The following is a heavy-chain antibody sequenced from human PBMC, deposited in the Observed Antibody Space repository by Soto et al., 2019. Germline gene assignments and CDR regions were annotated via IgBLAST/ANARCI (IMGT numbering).Heavy chain of an antibody. Sequence: EVQLVESGGGLVQPGGSLKLSCAASGFTFSGSAMHWVRQASGKGLEWVGRIRSKANSYATAYAASVKGRFTISRXDXKXXAYLQMNSLKTEDTAVYYCKTSIAARLPYYYGMDVWGQGTTVTVSS. V-gene: IGHV3-73*01. D-gene: IGHD6-6*01. J-gene: IGHJ6*02. CDR2: IRSKANSYAT. CDR3: KTSIAARLPYYYGMDV. CDR1: GFTFSGSA.